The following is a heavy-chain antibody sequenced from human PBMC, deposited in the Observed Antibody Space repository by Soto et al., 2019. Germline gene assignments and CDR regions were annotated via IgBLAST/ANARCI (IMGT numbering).Heavy chain of an antibody. CDR2: ITSRSSYI. Sequence: EVQLVESGGGLVKPGGSLRLSCVASGFTFTSYTMNWVRQAPGKGLEWLSSITSRSSYIYYIDSVKGRFTISRDNAKNSLFLQMNSLRAEDTAVYYCVTAPTNYFGSGSHLDYWGQGALVTVSP. CDR1: GFTFTSYT. J-gene: IGHJ4*02. CDR3: VTAPTNYFGSGSHLDY. D-gene: IGHD3-10*01. V-gene: IGHV3-21*01.